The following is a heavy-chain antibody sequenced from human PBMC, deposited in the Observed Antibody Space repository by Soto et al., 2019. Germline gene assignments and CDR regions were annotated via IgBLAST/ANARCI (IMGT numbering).Heavy chain of an antibody. V-gene: IGHV3-23*01. J-gene: IGHJ4*02. CDR2: ISAGGDGT. CDR3: VDGGRYPYY. CDR1: GFSFSSYA. Sequence: EVQLLESGGDLVQPGGSLRLSCAASGFSFSSYAMGWVRQAPGKGLDWVSSISAGGDGTYYADSVKGRFTISRDNSKNTVYLQMTSLRADDTAVYYCVDGGRYPYYWGPGTLVTVSS. D-gene: IGHD1-26*01.